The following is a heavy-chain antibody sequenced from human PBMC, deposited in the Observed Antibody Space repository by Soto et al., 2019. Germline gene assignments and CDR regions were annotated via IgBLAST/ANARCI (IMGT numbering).Heavy chain of an antibody. D-gene: IGHD1-1*01. CDR3: ARDWTTGTTGESILVLPFYSLDV. J-gene: IGHJ6*02. Sequence: ASVKVSCKASGYTFTGYYLHWVRQAPGQGLEWMGWLNPNSGGTKLAQKYQGWVTMTRDTSISTAYLELSRLRSDDTAVYYCARDWTTGTTGESILVLPFYSLDVWGQGTTVTVSS. CDR2: LNPNSGGT. CDR1: GYTFTGYY. V-gene: IGHV1-2*04.